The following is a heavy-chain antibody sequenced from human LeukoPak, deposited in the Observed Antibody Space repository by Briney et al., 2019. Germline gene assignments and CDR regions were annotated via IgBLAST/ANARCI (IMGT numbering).Heavy chain of an antibody. V-gene: IGHV1-8*01. CDR1: GYTFTSYD. D-gene: IGHD3-22*01. CDR3: AGTDYYDSNVI. J-gene: IGHJ3*02. CDR2: MNPNSGNT. Sequence: ASVKVSCTASGYTFTSYDINWVRQATGQGLEWMGWMNPNSGNTGYAQKFQGRVTMTRNTSISTAYMELNSLRSEDTAVYYCAGTDYYDSNVIWGQGTMVTVSS.